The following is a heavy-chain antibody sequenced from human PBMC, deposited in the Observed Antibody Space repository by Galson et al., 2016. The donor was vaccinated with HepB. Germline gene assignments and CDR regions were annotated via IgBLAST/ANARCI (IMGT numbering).Heavy chain of an antibody. D-gene: IGHD4-17*01. CDR3: ARLAVTTLVLWYFDL. Sequence: QSGAEVKKPGESLKISCKGSGYSFTSYWIGWVRQMPGKGLEWMGIIYPGDPDTRYSPSFQGQVTISADKSISTAYLQWSSLKASDTAMYYCARLAVTTLVLWYFDLWGRGTLVTVSS. V-gene: IGHV5-51*01. J-gene: IGHJ2*01. CDR1: GYSFTSYW. CDR2: IYPGDPDT.